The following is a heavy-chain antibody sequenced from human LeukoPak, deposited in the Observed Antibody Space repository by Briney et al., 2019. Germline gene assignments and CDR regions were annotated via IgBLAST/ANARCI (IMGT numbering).Heavy chain of an antibody. J-gene: IGHJ4*02. CDR1: GFTFSDYY. V-gene: IGHV3-11*04. D-gene: IGHD3-16*01. CDR2: ISSSGRTI. Sequence: PGGSLRLSCAASGFTFSDYYMSWIRQAPGKGLEWVSYISSSGRTIYYADSVKGRFTISRDNAKNSLYLQMNSLRAEDTAVYYCARTPAMNDYVWGNRMYYFDYWGQGTLVTVSS. CDR3: ARTPAMNDYVWGNRMYYFDY.